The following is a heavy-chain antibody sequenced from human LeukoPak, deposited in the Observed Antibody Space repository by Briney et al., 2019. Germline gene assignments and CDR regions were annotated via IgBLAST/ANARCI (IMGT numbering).Heavy chain of an antibody. V-gene: IGHV3-23*01. J-gene: IGHJ4*02. CDR3: AKDSIEYSSSSFDY. Sequence: GGSLRLSCAASGFTFSSYAMSWVRQAPGKGLEWVLAISGSGGSTYYADSVKGRFTISRDNSKNTLYLQMNSLRAEDTAVYYCAKDSIEYSSSSFDYWGQGTLVTVSS. CDR1: GFTFSSYA. D-gene: IGHD6-6*01. CDR2: ISGSGGST.